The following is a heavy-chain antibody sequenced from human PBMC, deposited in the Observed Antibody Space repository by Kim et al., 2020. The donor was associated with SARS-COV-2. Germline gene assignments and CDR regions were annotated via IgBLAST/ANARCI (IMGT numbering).Heavy chain of an antibody. CDR1: GGSISSYY. V-gene: IGHV4-59*01. Sequence: SETLSLTCTVSGGSISSYYWSWIRQPPGKGLEWIGYIYYSGSTNYNPSLKSRVTISVDTSKNQFSLKLSSVTAADTAVYYCARGVVRLYYYGMDVWGQGTTVTVSS. J-gene: IGHJ6*02. D-gene: IGHD2-2*01. CDR2: IYYSGST. CDR3: ARGVVRLYYYGMDV.